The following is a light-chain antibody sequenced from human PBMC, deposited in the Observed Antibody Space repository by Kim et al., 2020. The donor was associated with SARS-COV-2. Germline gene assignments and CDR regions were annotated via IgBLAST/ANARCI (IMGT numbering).Light chain of an antibody. V-gene: IGLV2-8*01. CDR1: SSDVGAYKY. J-gene: IGLJ3*02. CDR2: EVS. Sequence: QSALTQPPSASGSPGQSVTISCTGTSSDVGAYKYVSWYQHHPGKAPKLVIYEVSKRPSGVPDRFSGSKSGNTASLTVSGLQADDEADYYCSSYAGNNKEVFGGGTQLTVL. CDR3: SSYAGNNKEV.